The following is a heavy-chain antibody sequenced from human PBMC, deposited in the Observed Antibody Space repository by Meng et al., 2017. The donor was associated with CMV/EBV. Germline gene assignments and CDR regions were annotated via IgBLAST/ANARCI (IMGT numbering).Heavy chain of an antibody. V-gene: IGHV4-38-2*02. CDR1: GYSISSGYY. CDR2: IYHSGST. Sequence: SETLSLTCTVSGYSISSGYYWGWIRQPPGKGLEWIGSIYHSGSTYYNPSLKSRVTISVDTSKNQFSLKLSSVTAADTAVYYCASRKWVTVTLYYYYGMDVWGQGTTVTVSS. CDR3: ASRKWVTVTLYYYYGMDV. D-gene: IGHD4-23*01. J-gene: IGHJ6*02.